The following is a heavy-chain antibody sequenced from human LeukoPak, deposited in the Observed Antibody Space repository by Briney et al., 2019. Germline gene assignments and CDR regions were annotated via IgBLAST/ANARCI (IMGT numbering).Heavy chain of an antibody. V-gene: IGHV4-31*03. CDR3: ARYCSGGSCYGDAFDI. D-gene: IGHD2-15*01. CDR1: GGSISSGGYY. J-gene: IGHJ3*02. Sequence: SETLSLTCTVSGGSISSGGYYWSWIRQHPGKGLEWIGYIYYSGSTYYNPSLKSRVTISVDTSKNQFSLKLSSVTAADTAVYYCARYCSGGSCYGDAFDIWGQGTMVTVSS. CDR2: IYYSGST.